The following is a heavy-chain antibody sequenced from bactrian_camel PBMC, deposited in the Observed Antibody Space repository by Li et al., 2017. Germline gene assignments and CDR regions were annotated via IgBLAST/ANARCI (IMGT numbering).Heavy chain of an antibody. Sequence: VQLVESGGGSVQAVGSLRLSCGYSGVTFSSCWGWFRQAPGKEREGVAAIDADGITTYAPSMKGRVTVSKDNAKNTLYLQMNNLKPEDTAMYYCAAEATNLDYGSGTFGDHNYWGRGTQVTVS. CDR3: AAEATNLDYGSGTFGDHNY. V-gene: IGHV3S55*01. CDR1: GVTFSSCW. D-gene: IGHD5*01. J-gene: IGHJ4*01. CDR2: IDADGIT.